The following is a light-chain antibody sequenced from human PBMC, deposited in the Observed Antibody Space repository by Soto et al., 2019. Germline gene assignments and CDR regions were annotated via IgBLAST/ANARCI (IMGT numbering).Light chain of an antibody. CDR2: GTS. V-gene: IGKV3-20*01. CDR1: QVVSSVY. CDR3: EYYGSSIT. Sequence: EIVLTQSPGTLSLSPGERATLSCRASQVVSSVYLAWYQQKPGQAPRLLIQGTSNRATGIPDRFSGSGSGTDFTLTFSRLEPEDFAVYYCEYYGSSITFGGGTKVDIK. J-gene: IGKJ4*01.